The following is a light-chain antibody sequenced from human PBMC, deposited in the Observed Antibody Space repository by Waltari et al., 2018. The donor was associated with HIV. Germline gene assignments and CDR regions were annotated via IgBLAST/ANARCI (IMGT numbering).Light chain of an antibody. CDR1: QAITSNS. Sequence: EIVLAQSPGPLSLSPGERATLSCRASQAITSNSLAWYQQKPGQAPRLLIYDASSRATGIPDRFSGSGSGTDFTLTISRLETDDFAVYYCQQYGISPRTFGQGTKVEIK. CDR2: DAS. CDR3: QQYGISPRT. V-gene: IGKV3-20*01. J-gene: IGKJ1*01.